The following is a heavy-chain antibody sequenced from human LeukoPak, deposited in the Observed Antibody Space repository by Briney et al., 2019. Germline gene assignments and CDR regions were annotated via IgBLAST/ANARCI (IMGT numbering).Heavy chain of an antibody. Sequence: PGGSLRLSCAASGFTVSSKYMSWVRQAPGKGLEWVSVIYSGGSTHYADSVKGRFTISRDNSKNTLYLQMNSLRAEDTAVYYCARDFLRSYYNYWGQGTLVTVSS. CDR2: IYSGGST. J-gene: IGHJ4*02. V-gene: IGHV3-66*01. CDR3: ARDFLRSYYNY. D-gene: IGHD1-26*01. CDR1: GFTVSSKY.